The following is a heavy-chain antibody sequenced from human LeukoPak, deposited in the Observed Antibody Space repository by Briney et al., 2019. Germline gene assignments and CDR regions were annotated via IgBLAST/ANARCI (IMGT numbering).Heavy chain of an antibody. CDR2: IYSGGST. CDR3: ASELYDFWSGYPIYYYYYGMDV. Sequence: GGSLRLSCAASGFTVSSNYMSWVRQAPGKGLEWVSVIYSGGSTYYADSVKGRFTISRDNSKNTLYLQMNSLRAEDTAVYYCASELYDFWSGYPIYYYYYGMDVWGQGTTVTVSS. D-gene: IGHD3-3*01. V-gene: IGHV3-66*01. J-gene: IGHJ6*02. CDR1: GFTVSSNY.